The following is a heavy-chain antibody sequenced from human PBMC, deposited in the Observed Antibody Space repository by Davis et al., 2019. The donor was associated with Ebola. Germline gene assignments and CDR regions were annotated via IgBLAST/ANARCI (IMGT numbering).Heavy chain of an antibody. J-gene: IGHJ4*02. V-gene: IGHV3-21*01. CDR2: ISSSSSYI. CDR3: ARVMTTVTTYYFDY. Sequence: GGSLRLSCAASGFTFSSYSMNWVRQASGKGLEWVSSISSSSSYIYYADSVKGRFTISRDNAKNSLYLQMNSLRAEDTAVYYCARVMTTVTTYYFDYWGQGTLVTVSS. CDR1: GFTFSSYS. D-gene: IGHD4-17*01.